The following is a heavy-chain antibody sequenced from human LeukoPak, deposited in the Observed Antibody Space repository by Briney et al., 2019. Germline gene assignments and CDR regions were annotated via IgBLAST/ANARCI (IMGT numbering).Heavy chain of an antibody. V-gene: IGHV4-30-4*01. D-gene: IGHD3-3*01. Sequence: PSETLSLTCTVSGGSISSGDYYWSWIRQPPGKGLEWIGYIYYSGSTYYNPSLKSRVIISVDTSKNQFSLKLSSVTAADTAVYYCARGGYDFWSGYHPFDYWGQGTLVTVSS. J-gene: IGHJ4*02. CDR3: ARGGYDFWSGYHPFDY. CDR2: IYYSGST. CDR1: GGSISSGDYY.